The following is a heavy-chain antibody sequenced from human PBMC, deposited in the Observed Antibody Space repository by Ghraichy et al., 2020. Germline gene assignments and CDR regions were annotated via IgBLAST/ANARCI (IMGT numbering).Heavy chain of an antibody. D-gene: IGHD3-10*01. CDR1: GYTFTSFG. CDR3: ARDSASVYQWFGELYGPTLYFDY. CDR2: ISAYNGNT. V-gene: IGHV1-18*01. J-gene: IGHJ4*02. Sequence: ASVKVSCKASGYTFTSFGISWVRQAPGQGLEWMGWISAYNGNTNYAQKLQGRVTMTTDTSTSTAYMELRSLRSDDTAVYYCARDSASVYQWFGELYGPTLYFDYWGQGTLVTVSS.